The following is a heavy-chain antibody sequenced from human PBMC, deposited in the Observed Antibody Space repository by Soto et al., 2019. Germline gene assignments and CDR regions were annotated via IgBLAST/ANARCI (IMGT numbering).Heavy chain of an antibody. Sequence: GSLRLSCAASGFTFSSYWMHWVRQAPGKGLVWVSRINSDGSRTSYADSVKGRFTISRDNAKNTLYLQMNSLRAEDTAVYYCARGIPSEGFDPWGQGTLVTVSS. CDR2: INSDGSRT. CDR3: ARGIPSEGFDP. V-gene: IGHV3-74*01. J-gene: IGHJ5*02. CDR1: GFTFSSYW.